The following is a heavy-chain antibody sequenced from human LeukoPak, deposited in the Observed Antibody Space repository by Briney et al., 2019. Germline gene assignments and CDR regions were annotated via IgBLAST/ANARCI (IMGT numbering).Heavy chain of an antibody. CDR2: INQEGIET. V-gene: IGHV3-7*02. D-gene: IGHD3-16*01. CDR1: GFSFSSYW. Sequence: PGGSLRLSCAASGFSFSSYWMSWVRQAPGKGLEWVANINQEGIETYYVDSVKGRFTISRDNAKNSLFLQMNSLRAEDTAVYYCARAPIVGREMTTTYTDYWGQGTLITVSS. CDR3: ARAPIVGREMTTTYTDY. J-gene: IGHJ4*02.